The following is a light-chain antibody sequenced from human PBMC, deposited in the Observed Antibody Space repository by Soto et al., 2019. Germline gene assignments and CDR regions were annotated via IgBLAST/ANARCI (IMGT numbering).Light chain of an antibody. V-gene: IGLV2-14*01. J-gene: IGLJ1*01. CDR1: SSDVGAYNY. Sequence: QSALTQPASVSGSPGQSITISCTGTSSDVGAYNYVSWYQQYPGKAPKLMIYGVTNRPSGVSNRFSGSKTGNTASLTISGLQAEDGADYYCFSHRGGDSHVFGTGTKVTVL. CDR3: FSHRGGDSHV. CDR2: GVT.